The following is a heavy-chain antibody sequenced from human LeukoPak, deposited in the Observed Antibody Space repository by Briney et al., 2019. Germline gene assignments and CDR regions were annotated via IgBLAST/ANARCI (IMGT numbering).Heavy chain of an antibody. V-gene: IGHV3-23*01. J-gene: IGHJ6*03. CDR2: VRASGDNT. CDR1: GFSFSTYV. D-gene: IGHD3-10*01. CDR3: AKDRGAGLLGYMDV. Sequence: GGSLRLSCAASGFSFSTYVMSWVRQAPGKGLEWVSAVRASGDNTYYADSVKGRFTISRDNSKNTLYLQMNSLRAEDTAVYYCAKDRGAGLLGYMDVWGKGTTVTVSS.